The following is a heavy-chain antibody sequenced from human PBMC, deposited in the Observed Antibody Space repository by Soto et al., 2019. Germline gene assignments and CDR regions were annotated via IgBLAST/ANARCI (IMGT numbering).Heavy chain of an antibody. D-gene: IGHD1-26*01. Sequence: GGSLRLSCAASGVTFSNYAMSWIRQAPGKGLEWVSTIRETGNTYYADSVRGRFATSRDNSENTLYLQMSSLRAEDTAVYYCAKQQMGVIRALDYWGQGTLVTVSS. J-gene: IGHJ4*02. V-gene: IGHV3-23*01. CDR3: AKQQMGVIRALDY. CDR2: IRETGNT. CDR1: GVTFSNYA.